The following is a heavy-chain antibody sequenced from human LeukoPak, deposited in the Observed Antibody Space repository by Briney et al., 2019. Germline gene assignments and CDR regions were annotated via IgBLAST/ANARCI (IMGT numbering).Heavy chain of an antibody. D-gene: IGHD3-22*01. J-gene: IGHJ4*02. CDR3: AKRWDSSVYSHFDY. CDR2: ISGSGVST. Sequence: GGSLRFSCAASGFTFTNYAMTWVRQAPGKGLEWVSGISGSGVSTYYADSVKGRFTISRDNSKNTLYLQVNSLRAEDTAVYYCAKRWDSSVYSHFDYWGQGTLVTVSS. CDR1: GFTFTNYA. V-gene: IGHV3-23*01.